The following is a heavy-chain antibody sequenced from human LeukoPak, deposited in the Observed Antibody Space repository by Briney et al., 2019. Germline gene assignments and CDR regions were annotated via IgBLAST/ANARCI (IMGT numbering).Heavy chain of an antibody. CDR1: GGSISSYY. J-gene: IGHJ3*02. D-gene: IGHD3-9*01. CDR3: ARLGGLSRTYYDILTGGRGDAFDI. Sequence: SETLSLTCTVSGGSISSYYWSWIRQPAGKGLEWIGRIYTSGSTNYNPSLKSRVTMSVDTSKNQFSLKLSSVTAADTAVYYCARLGGLSRTYYDILTGGRGDAFDIWGQGTMVTVSS. CDR2: IYTSGST. V-gene: IGHV4-4*07.